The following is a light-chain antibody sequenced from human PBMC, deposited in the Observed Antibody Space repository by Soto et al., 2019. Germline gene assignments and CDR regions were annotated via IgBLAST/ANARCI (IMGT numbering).Light chain of an antibody. CDR3: QQYGNSRT. J-gene: IGKJ1*01. Sequence: VLTQSPGTLSSSPGERATLSCRASQSVTSSYLAWYQQKPGQAPRLLIYGASNRATGIPDRFSGSGSGTDFSLTISRLEPEDSAMYYCQQYGNSRTFGQGTKVEIK. V-gene: IGKV3-20*01. CDR1: QSVTSSY. CDR2: GAS.